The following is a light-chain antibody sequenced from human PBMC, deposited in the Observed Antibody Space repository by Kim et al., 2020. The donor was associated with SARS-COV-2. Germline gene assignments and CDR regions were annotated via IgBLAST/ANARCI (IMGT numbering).Light chain of an antibody. CDR3: QQYGSSPLT. CDR2: GAS. Sequence: EIVLTQSPGTLSLSPGERATLSCRASRSVSSSYLAWYQQKPGQAPRLVIYGASSRATGIPDRLSGSGSGTDFSLTISRLEAEDFAVYYCQQYGSSPLTFGGGTKVDIK. V-gene: IGKV3-20*01. CDR1: RSVSSSY. J-gene: IGKJ4*01.